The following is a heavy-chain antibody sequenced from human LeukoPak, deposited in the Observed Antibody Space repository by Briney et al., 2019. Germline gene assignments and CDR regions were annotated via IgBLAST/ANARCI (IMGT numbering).Heavy chain of an antibody. CDR2: ISYSGSP. D-gene: IGHD6-13*01. CDR1: GGSISSYY. Sequence: SETLSLTCTVSGGSISSYYRSWIRQPPGKGLEWIGYISYSGSPNYNPSLKSRVTISVDTSKNQFSLKLRSVTAADTALYYCAKVEYTSSWHFDSWGQGTLVTASS. J-gene: IGHJ4*02. CDR3: AKVEYTSSWHFDS. V-gene: IGHV4-59*01.